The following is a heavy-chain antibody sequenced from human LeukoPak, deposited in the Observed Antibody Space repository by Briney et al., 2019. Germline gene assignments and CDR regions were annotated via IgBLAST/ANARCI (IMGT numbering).Heavy chain of an antibody. D-gene: IGHD1-26*01. CDR2: ITASGTAM. V-gene: IGHV3-48*02. CDR1: GFTFSSYS. CDR3: ASSGSYRFDY. J-gene: IGHJ4*02. Sequence: GGSLRLSCAASGFTFSSYSMNWVRQAPGKGLEWVSHITASGTAMLYADSVKGRFTFSRDNAKNSLYLQMNSLRDEDTAVYYCASSGSYRFDYWGQGTLVTVSS.